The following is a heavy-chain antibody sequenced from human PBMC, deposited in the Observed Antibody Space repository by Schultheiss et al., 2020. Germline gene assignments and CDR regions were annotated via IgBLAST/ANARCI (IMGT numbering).Heavy chain of an antibody. CDR3: AGGYSSSWYDY. D-gene: IGHD6-13*01. J-gene: IGHJ4*02. CDR2: IYYSGST. CDR1: GGSISSSNW. V-gene: IGHV4-39*01. Sequence: SETLSLTCAVSGGSISSSNWWSWVRQPPGKGLEWIGSIYYSGSTYYNPSLKSRVTISVDTSKNQFSLKLSSVTAADTAVYYCAGGYSSSWYDYWGQGTLVTVSS.